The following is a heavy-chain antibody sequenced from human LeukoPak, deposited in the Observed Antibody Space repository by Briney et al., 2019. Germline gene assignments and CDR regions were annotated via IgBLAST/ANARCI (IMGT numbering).Heavy chain of an antibody. J-gene: IGHJ3*01. V-gene: IGHV6-1*01. D-gene: IGHD1-1*01. CDR3: ARQRSRALDL. CDR1: GDSVSNNGVA. CDR2: TYFGSKWYN. Sequence: SQNLSLTCAISGDSVSNNGVACNWIRQSPSRGLEWLGRTYFGSKWYNDYAVSVKSRITINPDTSKNQFSLQLNSVTPEDTAVYYCARQRSRALDLWGQRTMVTVSS.